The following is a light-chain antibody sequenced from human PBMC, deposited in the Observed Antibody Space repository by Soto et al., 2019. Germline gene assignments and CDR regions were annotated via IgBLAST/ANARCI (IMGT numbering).Light chain of an antibody. Sequence: ECGSRGPPININRNGTSRDFGSYTRVSWYQQHPGKAPKLMIYEVSKRPSGVSNRFSGSKSGNTASLTISGLQAEDEADYYCCSYAGSSTFLVFGGGSKVTV. CDR1: SRDFGSYTR. J-gene: IGLJ2*01. V-gene: IGLV2-23*02. CDR2: EVS. CDR3: CSYAGSSTFLV.